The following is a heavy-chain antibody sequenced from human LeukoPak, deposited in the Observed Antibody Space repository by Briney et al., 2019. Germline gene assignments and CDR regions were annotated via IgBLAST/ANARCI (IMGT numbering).Heavy chain of an antibody. CDR3: AREFLRQYYDFWSGLDGMDV. V-gene: IGHV1-69*13. CDR2: IIPIFGTA. J-gene: IGHJ6*02. CDR1: GGTFSSYA. D-gene: IGHD3-3*01. Sequence: GASVKVSCKASGGTFSSYAISWVRQAPGQGLEWMGGIIPIFGTANYAQKFQGRVTITADESTSTAYMELSSLRSEDTAVYYCAREFLRQYYDFWSGLDGMDVWGQGTTVTVSS.